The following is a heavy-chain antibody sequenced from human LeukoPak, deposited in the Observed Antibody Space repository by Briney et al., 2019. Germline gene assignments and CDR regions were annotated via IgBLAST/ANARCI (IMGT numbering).Heavy chain of an antibody. V-gene: IGHV3-30-3*01. Sequence: GGSLRLSCVGSGFTFSGYAMHWVRQAPGKGLEWVAVISYDGSNKCYADSVKGRFTISRDNSKNTLYLQMNSLRAEDTTVYHCAREPRVTMSTAAFDIWGQGTMVTVSS. D-gene: IGHD2-2*01. CDR1: GFTFSGYA. CDR3: AREPRVTMSTAAFDI. J-gene: IGHJ3*02. CDR2: ISYDGSNK.